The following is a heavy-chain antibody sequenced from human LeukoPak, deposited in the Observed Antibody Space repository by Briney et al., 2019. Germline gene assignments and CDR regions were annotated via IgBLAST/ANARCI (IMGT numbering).Heavy chain of an antibody. Sequence: GSLRLSCAASGFNFSSYSMSWVRQAPGKGLEWVSAISGSGGSTYYADSVKGRFTISRDNSKNTLYLQMNSLRAEDTAVYCCAKTIRRRTYYYDSSGYSYWGQGTLVTVSS. D-gene: IGHD3-22*01. CDR3: AKTIRRRTYYYDSSGYSY. J-gene: IGHJ4*02. CDR1: GFNFSSYS. V-gene: IGHV3-23*01. CDR2: ISGSGGST.